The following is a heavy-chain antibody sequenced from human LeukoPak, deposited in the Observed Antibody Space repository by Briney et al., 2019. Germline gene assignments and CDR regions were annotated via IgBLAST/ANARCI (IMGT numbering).Heavy chain of an antibody. CDR1: GYTFTSYD. CDR3: ARAPRITMVRGVIYWFDP. V-gene: IGHV1-8*03. J-gene: IGHJ5*02. Sequence: ASVKVSCKASGYTFTSYDINWVRQATGQGLEWMGWMNPNSGNTGYAQKFQGRVTITRNTSISTAYMGLSSLRSEGTAVYYCARAPRITMVRGVIYWFDPWGQGTLVTVSS. CDR2: MNPNSGNT. D-gene: IGHD3-10*01.